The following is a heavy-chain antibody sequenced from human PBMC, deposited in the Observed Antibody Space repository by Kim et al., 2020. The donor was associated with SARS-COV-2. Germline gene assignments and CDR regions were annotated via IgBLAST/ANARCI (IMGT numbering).Heavy chain of an antibody. Sequence: GGSLRLSCAASGFTFSSYSMNWVRQAPGKGLEWVSYISSSSSTIYYADSVKGRFTISRDNAKNSLYLQMNSLRDEDTAVYYCARDGSDWNYARAADYYYGMDVWGQGTTVTVSS. D-gene: IGHD1-7*01. J-gene: IGHJ6*02. CDR1: GFTFSSYS. CDR3: ARDGSDWNYARAADYYYGMDV. CDR2: ISSSSSTI. V-gene: IGHV3-48*02.